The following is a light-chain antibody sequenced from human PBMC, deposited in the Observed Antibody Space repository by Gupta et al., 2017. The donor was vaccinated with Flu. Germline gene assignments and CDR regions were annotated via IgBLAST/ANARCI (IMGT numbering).Light chain of an antibody. CDR2: GAS. CDR1: QSVSSN. CDR3: QQDNNSLS. J-gene: IGKJ4*01. V-gene: IGKV3-15*01. Sequence: EIVMTQSPATLSVSPGERATLSCRASQSVSSNLAWYQQKPGQAPRLLIYGASTRATGIPARFSGGGSGTEFTLTSSSLQSEDVAFYYWQQDNNSLSFGGGTKVEIK.